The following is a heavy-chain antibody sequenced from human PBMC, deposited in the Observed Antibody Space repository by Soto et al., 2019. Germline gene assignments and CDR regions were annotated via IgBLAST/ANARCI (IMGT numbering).Heavy chain of an antibody. D-gene: IGHD6-13*01. J-gene: IGHJ3*02. Sequence: SETLSLTCTVSGGSISSGGYYWSWIRQHPGKGLEWIGYIYYSGSTYYNPSLKSRVTISVDTSKNQFSLKLSSVTAADTAVYYCARVIAAAASKAFDIWGQGTIVTVSS. CDR1: GGSISSGGYY. V-gene: IGHV4-31*03. CDR3: ARVIAAAASKAFDI. CDR2: IYYSGST.